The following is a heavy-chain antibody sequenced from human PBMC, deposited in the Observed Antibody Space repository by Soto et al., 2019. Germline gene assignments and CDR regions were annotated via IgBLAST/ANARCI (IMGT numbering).Heavy chain of an antibody. Sequence: EVQVVESGGGLVKPGGSLRLSCTASDFTFSNAWMNWVRQAPGKGLEWVGLIKSKNDGGTTDYAAPVKGRFTISRDDSKNTLYLQMNSLKTEDTAVYYCTTLTTILVHEDYWGQGTLVTVSS. D-gene: IGHD3-22*01. CDR1: DFTFSNAW. V-gene: IGHV3-15*07. CDR2: IKSKNDGGTT. J-gene: IGHJ4*02. CDR3: TTLTTILVHEDY.